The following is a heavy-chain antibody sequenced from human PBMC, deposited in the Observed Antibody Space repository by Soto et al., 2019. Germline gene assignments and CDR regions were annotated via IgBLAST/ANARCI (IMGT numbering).Heavy chain of an antibody. D-gene: IGHD3-10*01. J-gene: IGHJ4*02. Sequence: QVQLVQSGAEVKKPGSSVKVSCKASGGTFSSYTISWVRQAPGQGLEWMGRIIPILGIANYAQKFQGRVTITADKSTSTASMELSSLRSEDTAVYYCARDIRGSGKGYWGQGTLVTVSS. CDR3: ARDIRGSGKGY. V-gene: IGHV1-69*08. CDR2: IIPILGIA. CDR1: GGTFSSYT.